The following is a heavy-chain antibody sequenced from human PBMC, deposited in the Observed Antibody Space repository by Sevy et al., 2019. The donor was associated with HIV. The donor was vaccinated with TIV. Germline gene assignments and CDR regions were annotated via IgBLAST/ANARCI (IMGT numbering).Heavy chain of an antibody. CDR2: LSFGCGEL. CDR3: AREGCTKPHDY. Sequence: GGSLRLSCAASGFTFSKYSMSWVRQPPGKGREWVSTLSFGCGELNYADSVTGRFTISRDNSKSSVYLQMNNLRPDDTAVYYCAREGCTKPHDYWGQGTLVTVSS. J-gene: IGHJ4*02. V-gene: IGHV3-23*01. D-gene: IGHD2-8*01. CDR1: GFTFSKYS.